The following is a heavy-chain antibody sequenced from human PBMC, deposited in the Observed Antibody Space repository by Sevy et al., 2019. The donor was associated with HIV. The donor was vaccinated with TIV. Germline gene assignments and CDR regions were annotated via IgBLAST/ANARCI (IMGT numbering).Heavy chain of an antibody. Sequence: GGSLRLSCAASGFTFSSYSMNWVRQAPGKGLEWVSSISSSSSYIYYANSVKGRFTISRDNAKNSLYLQMNSLRAEDTAVYYCASSVTPRGAFDIWGQGTIVTVSS. D-gene: IGHD4-17*01. J-gene: IGHJ3*02. V-gene: IGHV3-21*01. CDR2: ISSSSSYI. CDR3: ASSVTPRGAFDI. CDR1: GFTFSSYS.